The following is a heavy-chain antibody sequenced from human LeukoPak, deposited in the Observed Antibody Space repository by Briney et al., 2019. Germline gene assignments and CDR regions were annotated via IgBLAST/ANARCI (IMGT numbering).Heavy chain of an antibody. J-gene: IGHJ6*03. CDR1: GFTFSSYW. CDR3: AKGGYGANYYYYYYMDV. Sequence: PGGSLRLSCAASGFTFSSYWMHWVRQAPGKGLVWVSRINSDGSSTSYADSVKGRFTISRDNAKNTLYLQMNSLRPEDTAVSYCAKGGYGANYYYYYYMDVWGKGTTVTVS. D-gene: IGHD5-18*01. V-gene: IGHV3-74*01. CDR2: INSDGSST.